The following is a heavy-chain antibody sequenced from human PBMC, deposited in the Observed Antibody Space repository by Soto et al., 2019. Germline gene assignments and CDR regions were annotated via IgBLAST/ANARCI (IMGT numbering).Heavy chain of an antibody. Sequence: VQLLDSGGGLVQPGGSLRLSCAASGFTFSGYALTWVSQAPGKGLEWVSAISGGGDATFYADSVKGRFTISRDNSKNTQYLQMNTLRAEDTALYYCARKVSGSTGRPDLWYFDLWGRGTLVTVSS. CDR1: GFTFSGYA. V-gene: IGHV3-23*01. J-gene: IGHJ2*01. D-gene: IGHD3-10*01. CDR3: ARKVSGSTGRPDLWYFDL. CDR2: ISGGGDAT.